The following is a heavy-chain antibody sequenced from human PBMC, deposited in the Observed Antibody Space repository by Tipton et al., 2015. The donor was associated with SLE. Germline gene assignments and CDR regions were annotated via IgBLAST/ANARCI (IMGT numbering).Heavy chain of an antibody. Sequence: TLSLTCAVYGGSFSGYYWSWIRQPPGEGLEWIGEINHSGSTNYNPSLKSRVTISVDTSKNQFSLKLSSVTVADTAVYYCARGVESSGSSGAFDIWGQGTMVTVSS. J-gene: IGHJ3*02. CDR3: ARGVESSGSSGAFDI. D-gene: IGHD6-6*01. V-gene: IGHV4-34*01. CDR2: INHSGST. CDR1: GGSFSGYY.